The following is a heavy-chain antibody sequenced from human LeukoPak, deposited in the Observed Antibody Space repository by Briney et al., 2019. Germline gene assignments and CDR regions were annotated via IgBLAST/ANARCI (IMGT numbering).Heavy chain of an antibody. CDR3: AIGMVRGGDWY. Sequence: SVTVSCTASGGTFSSYAISWVRQAPGQGLEWMGGIIPIFGTANYAQKFQGRVTITADESTSTAYMELSSLRSEDTAVYYCAIGMVRGGDWYWGQGTLVTVSS. CDR2: IIPIFGTA. J-gene: IGHJ4*02. D-gene: IGHD3-10*01. CDR1: GGTFSSYA. V-gene: IGHV1-69*13.